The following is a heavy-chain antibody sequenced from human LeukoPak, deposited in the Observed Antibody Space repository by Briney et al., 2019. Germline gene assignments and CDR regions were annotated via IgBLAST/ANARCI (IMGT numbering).Heavy chain of an antibody. CDR3: AKGGAGSIFDY. V-gene: IGHV3-30*04. J-gene: IGHJ4*02. D-gene: IGHD1-26*01. Sequence: GGSLRLSCAASGFTFSSYAMHWVRQAPGKGLEWVAVISYDGSNKYYADSVKGRFTISRDNSKNTLYLQMNSLRAEDTAVYYCAKGGAGSIFDYWGQGTLVTVSS. CDR2: ISYDGSNK. CDR1: GFTFSSYA.